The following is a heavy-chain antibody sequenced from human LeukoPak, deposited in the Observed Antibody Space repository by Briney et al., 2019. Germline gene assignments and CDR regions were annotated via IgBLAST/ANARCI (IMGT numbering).Heavy chain of an antibody. CDR3: ARSPTVSVGDCSSVTCQADY. CDR1: GFNFSNYA. Sequence: GGSLRLSCAASGFNFSNYAMHWVRQAPGKGPEWVAAMSSDGYTTYYAGSVRGRFTITVLLQMNSLRAEDTAVYYCARSPTVSVGDCSSVTCQADYWGQGTLVTVSS. V-gene: IGHV3-30-3*01. CDR2: MSSDGYTT. J-gene: IGHJ4*02. D-gene: IGHD2-2*01.